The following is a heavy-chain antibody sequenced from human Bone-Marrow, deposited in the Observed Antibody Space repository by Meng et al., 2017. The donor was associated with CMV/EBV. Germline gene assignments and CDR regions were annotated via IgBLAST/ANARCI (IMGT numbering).Heavy chain of an antibody. D-gene: IGHD1-26*01. Sequence: GGSLRLSCAASGFTFSSYAMHWVRQAPGKGLEWVAVISYDGSNKYYADSVKGRFTISRDNSKNSLYLQMNSLRTEDTALYYCAKDRVSGSYVIGGGYYGMDVWGQGTTVTVSS. CDR3: AKDRVSGSYVIGGGYYGMDV. V-gene: IGHV3-30*04. CDR2: ISYDGSNK. CDR1: GFTFSSYA. J-gene: IGHJ6*02.